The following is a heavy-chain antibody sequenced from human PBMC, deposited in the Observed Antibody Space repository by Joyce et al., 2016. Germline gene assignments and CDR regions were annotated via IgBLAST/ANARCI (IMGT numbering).Heavy chain of an antibody. CDR3: ARDWGLSPFDQ. CDR2: VSYAGNTE. Sequence: QVQMVESGGGVVQPGKSLRVSCSASGFTFSTSSFHWVRQAPGKGLEWGAFVSYAGNTEDYADSVRGRFTVSRDNSNNTLYLQMNSLKIEDTAVYFCARDWGLSPFDQWGQGTLVTVSS. V-gene: IGHV3-30*04. D-gene: IGHD3-16*01. CDR1: GFTFSTSS. J-gene: IGHJ4*02.